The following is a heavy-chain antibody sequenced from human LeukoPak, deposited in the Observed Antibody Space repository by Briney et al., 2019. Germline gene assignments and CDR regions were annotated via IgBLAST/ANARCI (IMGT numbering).Heavy chain of an antibody. J-gene: IGHJ4*02. CDR1: GGSFSGYY. CDR3: ARVGIQLWLRYFDY. V-gene: IGHV4-34*01. D-gene: IGHD5-18*01. Sequence: SETLSLTCAVYGGSFSGYYWSWIRQTPGKGLEWIGEINHSGSTNYNPSPKSRVTISVDTSKNQFSLKLSSVTAADTAVYYCARVGIQLWLRYFDYWGQGTLVTVSS. CDR2: INHSGST.